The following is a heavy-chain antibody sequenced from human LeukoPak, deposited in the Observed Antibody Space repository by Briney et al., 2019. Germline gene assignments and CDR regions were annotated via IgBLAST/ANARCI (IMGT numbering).Heavy chain of an antibody. CDR1: GFIVTNNY. CDR2: VYSGGST. CDR3: ARDPPAVLIDTYG. D-gene: IGHD2-8*01. Sequence: GGSLRLSCTASGFIVTNNYINWVRQAPGKGLEWVSPVYSGGSTYYADSVKGRFTISRDNSKNMVYLQMNSLRAEDTAMYYCARDPPAVLIDTYGWGQGTLVTVSS. J-gene: IGHJ4*02. V-gene: IGHV3-66*01.